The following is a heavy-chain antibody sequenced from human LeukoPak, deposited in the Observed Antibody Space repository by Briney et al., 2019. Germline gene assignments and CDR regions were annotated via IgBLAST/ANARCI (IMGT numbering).Heavy chain of an antibody. Sequence: GGSLRLSCAASGFTFSDYYMDWVRQAPGKGLEWVGRTRNRANGYTTEYAASVEGRFTISRDNSQNSLSLQMNSLKTEDTAVYYCARAFCYSGGTCYSDYNDYWGQGALVTVSS. D-gene: IGHD2-15*01. CDR1: GFTFSDYY. V-gene: IGHV3-72*01. CDR2: TRNRANGYTT. J-gene: IGHJ4*02. CDR3: ARAFCYSGGTCYSDYNDY.